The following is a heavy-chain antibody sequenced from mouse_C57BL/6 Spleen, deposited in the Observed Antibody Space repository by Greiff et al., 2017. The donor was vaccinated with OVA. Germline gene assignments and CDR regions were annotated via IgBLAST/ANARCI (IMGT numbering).Heavy chain of an antibody. CDR2: FHPYNDDT. CDR1: GYTFTTYP. Sequence: VQLQQSGAELVKPGASVKMSCKASGYTFTTYPIEWMKQNHGKSLEWIGNFHPYNDDTKYNEQFKGKATLTVAKSSSTVDLEHSRRTSDDAAVYYCGRPGGYGNHFDDWGQGTTLTVSS. D-gene: IGHD2-1*01. J-gene: IGHJ2*01. V-gene: IGHV1-47*01. CDR3: GRPGGYGNHFDD.